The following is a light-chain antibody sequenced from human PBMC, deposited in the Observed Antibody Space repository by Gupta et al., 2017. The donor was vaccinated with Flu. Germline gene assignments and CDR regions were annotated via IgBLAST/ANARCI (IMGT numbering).Light chain of an antibody. J-gene: IGKJ4*01. V-gene: IGKV3-11*01. CDR2: DAS. Sequence: EIALTQSPATLSLSPGERATLSCRASQSVGSYLMWFQQKPGQPPRLLIYDASNRATGIPDRFSGSGSGTDFTLTISSLESEDFALYYCQQRRNWPLTFGGGTKVEIK. CDR1: QSVGSY. CDR3: QQRRNWPLT.